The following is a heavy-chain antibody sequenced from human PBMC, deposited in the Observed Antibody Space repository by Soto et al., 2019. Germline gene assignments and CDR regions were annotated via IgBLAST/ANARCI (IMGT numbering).Heavy chain of an antibody. CDR3: AKDQGSRGHWLDP. V-gene: IGHV3-30*18. J-gene: IGHJ5*02. D-gene: IGHD6-13*01. CDR1: GFTFGNYG. CDR2: ISYDGFNK. Sequence: GGSLRLSCAASGFTFGNYGMHWVRQAPGKGLEWMAVISYDGFNKYYADSVKGRFTISRDNSKNTLYLQINSLRPEDTAVYYCAKDQGSRGHWLDPWGQGTLVTASS.